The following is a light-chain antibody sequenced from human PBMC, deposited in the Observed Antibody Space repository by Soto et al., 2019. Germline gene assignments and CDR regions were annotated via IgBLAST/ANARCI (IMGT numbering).Light chain of an antibody. J-gene: IGLJ2*01. Sequence: QSALTQPASVSGSPGQSITISRTGTSSDVGSYNLVSWYQQHPGKAPKLMIYEGSKRPSGVSNRFSGSKSGNTASLTISGLQAEDEADYYCCSYAGSSTWVVFGGGTKLTVL. CDR3: CSYAGSSTWVV. CDR1: SSDVGSYNL. CDR2: EGS. V-gene: IGLV2-23*01.